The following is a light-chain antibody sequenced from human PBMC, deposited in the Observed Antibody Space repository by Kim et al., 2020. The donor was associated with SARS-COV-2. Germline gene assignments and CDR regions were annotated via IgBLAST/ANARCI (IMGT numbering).Light chain of an antibody. J-gene: IGKJ2*01. Sequence: VSPGERVTLSRRASQSVDSNLAWYQQKPGQAPRLLIYGASTRATDIPARFSGSGSGTEFTLIISSLQSEDFAVYYCQQYSHWPPYTFGQGPKLEI. CDR1: QSVDSN. CDR3: QQYSHWPPYT. V-gene: IGKV3-15*01. CDR2: GAS.